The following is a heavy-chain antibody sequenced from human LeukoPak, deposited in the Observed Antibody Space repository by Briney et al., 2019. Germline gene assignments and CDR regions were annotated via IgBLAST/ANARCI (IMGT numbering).Heavy chain of an antibody. V-gene: IGHV1-69*04. CDR2: SIPILGIA. CDR3: ARASMVRGVIITRYCHY. J-gene: IGHJ4*02. D-gene: IGHD3-10*01. Sequence: SVKVSCKGAGCSFSSNAISWIRQGPAQGLEWVGRSIPILGIAHYAQQFQGRVTITADKSTSTAYMALSSVRSEDTAVYYCARASMVRGVIITRYCHYGRQGTLDTVSS. CDR1: GCSFSSNA.